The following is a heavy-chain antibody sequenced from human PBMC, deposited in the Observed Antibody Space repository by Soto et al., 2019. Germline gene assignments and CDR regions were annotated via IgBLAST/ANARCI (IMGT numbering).Heavy chain of an antibody. CDR2: FDPEDGET. D-gene: IGHD3-3*01. V-gene: IGHV1-24*01. CDR1: GGTFSSYA. Sequence: ASVKVSCKASGGTFSSYAISWVRQAPGKGLEWMGGFDPEDGETIYAQKFQGRVTMTEDTSTDTAYMELSSLRSEDTAVYYCTTGQRPLRFLEWLSRYYFDYWGQGTLVTVSS. CDR3: TTGQRPLRFLEWLSRYYFDY. J-gene: IGHJ4*02.